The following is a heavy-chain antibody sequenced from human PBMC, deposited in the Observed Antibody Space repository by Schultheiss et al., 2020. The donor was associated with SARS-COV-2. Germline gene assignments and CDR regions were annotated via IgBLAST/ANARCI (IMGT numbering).Heavy chain of an antibody. J-gene: IGHJ4*02. D-gene: IGHD6-13*01. Sequence: SETLSLTCAVSGGSISSGGYSWSWIRQPPGKGLEWIGYIYHSGSTNYNPSLKSRVTISVDKSKNQFSLKLSSVTAADTAVYYCARGPGIAAGFDYWGQGTLVTVSS. V-gene: IGHV4-30-2*01. CDR1: GGSISSGGYS. CDR3: ARGPGIAAGFDY. CDR2: IYHSGST.